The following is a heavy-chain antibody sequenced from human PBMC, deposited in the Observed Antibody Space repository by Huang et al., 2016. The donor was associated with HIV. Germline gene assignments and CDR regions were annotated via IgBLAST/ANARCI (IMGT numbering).Heavy chain of an antibody. V-gene: IGHV3-23*01. CDR3: TVLLDY. CDR2: SSGNGNKT. J-gene: IGHJ4*02. CDR1: GFTFNKYA. Sequence: EVKVLESGGGLVRPGGSLRLSCVASGFTFNKYAMGWVRQAPGKGLAWVSLSSGNGNKTYYADSVKGRFTISRDNSKNTVYLQMNSLRAEDAALYHCTVLLDYWGQGTPVTVSS.